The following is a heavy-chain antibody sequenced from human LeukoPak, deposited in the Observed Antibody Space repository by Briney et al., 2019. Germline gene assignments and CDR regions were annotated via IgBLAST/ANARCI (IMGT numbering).Heavy chain of an antibody. J-gene: IGHJ4*02. CDR3: AKRADSSAHSFDY. CDR1: GFSFSRYG. CDR2: IRNSDSTT. D-gene: IGHD3-22*01. V-gene: IGHV3-48*04. Sequence: GGSLRLSCAASGFSFSRYGMKWVRQAPGKGLEWLSYIRNSDSTTYYPDSVKGRFTISRDNAKNSLYLQMDSRRVEDTAVYYCAKRADSSAHSFDYWGQGTLVTVSS.